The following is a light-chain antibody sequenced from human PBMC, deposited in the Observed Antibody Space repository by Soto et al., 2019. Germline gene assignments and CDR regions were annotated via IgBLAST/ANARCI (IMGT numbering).Light chain of an antibody. Sequence: QSVLTQPPSVSGAPGQRVTISCTGSSSNIGAGYDVHWYQQLPGTAPKLLMYGNSNRPSGVPDRFSGSKSGTSASLALTGLQAEDEADYNCQSYDSSLSGSEVFGTGTKVTVL. CDR2: GNS. CDR3: QSYDSSLSGSEV. V-gene: IGLV1-40*01. J-gene: IGLJ1*01. CDR1: SSNIGAGYD.